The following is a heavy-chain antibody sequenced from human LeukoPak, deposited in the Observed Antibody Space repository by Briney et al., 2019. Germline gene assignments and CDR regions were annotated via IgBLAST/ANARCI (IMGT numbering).Heavy chain of an antibody. Sequence: PGGSLRLSCAASGFTFSSYEMNWVRQAPGKGLEGVSYISSSGSTIYYADSVKGRFTISRDNAKNSLYLQMNSLRAEDTAVYYCASRRGQEGFNYYYYMDVWGKGTTVTVSS. CDR1: GFTFSSYE. CDR2: ISSSGSTI. CDR3: ASRRGQEGFNYYYYMDV. D-gene: IGHD3-10*01. J-gene: IGHJ6*03. V-gene: IGHV3-48*03.